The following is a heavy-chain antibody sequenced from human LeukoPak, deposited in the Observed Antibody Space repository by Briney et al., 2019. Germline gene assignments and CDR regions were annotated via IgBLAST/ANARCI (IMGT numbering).Heavy chain of an antibody. CDR3: ARSSNIVVVPAAIPSLAFDI. Sequence: SVKVSCKASGGTFSSYAISWVRQAPGQGLEWMGGIIPIFGTANYAQKFQGRVTITTDESTSTAYMELSSLRSGDTAVYYCARSSNIVVVPAAIPSLAFDIWGQGTMVTVSS. CDR1: GGTFSSYA. D-gene: IGHD2-2*02. J-gene: IGHJ3*02. CDR2: IIPIFGTA. V-gene: IGHV1-69*05.